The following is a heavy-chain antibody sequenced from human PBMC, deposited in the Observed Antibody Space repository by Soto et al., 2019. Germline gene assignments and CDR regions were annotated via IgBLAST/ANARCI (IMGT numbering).Heavy chain of an antibody. CDR2: IYTSGST. Sequence: QVQLQESGPGLVKPSETLSLTCTVSGGSISSYYWSWIRQPAGKGLEWIGRIYTSGSTNYNPSLKSRVTMSVDTSKNQFSLKLSSVTAADTVVYYCARDYIVVVPAAITRSLEDYWGQGTLVTVSS. CDR3: ARDYIVVVPAAITRSLEDY. V-gene: IGHV4-4*07. D-gene: IGHD2-2*02. J-gene: IGHJ4*02. CDR1: GGSISSYY.